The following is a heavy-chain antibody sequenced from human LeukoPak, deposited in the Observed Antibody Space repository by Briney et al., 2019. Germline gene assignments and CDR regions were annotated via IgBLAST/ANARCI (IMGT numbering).Heavy chain of an antibody. D-gene: IGHD5-18*01. V-gene: IGHV3-21*01. J-gene: IGHJ4*02. Sequence: GGSLRLYCAASGFTFSSYSMNWVRQAPGKGLEWVSSISSSSSYIYYADSLRGRFTISRDNAKNSLYLQMNSLRAEDTAVYYCARGSWIQLWHFDYWGQGTLVTVSS. CDR1: GFTFSSYS. CDR2: ISSSSSYI. CDR3: ARGSWIQLWHFDY.